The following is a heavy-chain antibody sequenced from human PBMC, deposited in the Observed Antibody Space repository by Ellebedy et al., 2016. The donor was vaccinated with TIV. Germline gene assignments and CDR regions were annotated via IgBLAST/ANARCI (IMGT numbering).Heavy chain of an antibody. D-gene: IGHD2-8*01. V-gene: IGHV4-34*01. CDR1: GGSFSGYY. J-gene: IGHJ3*02. CDR2: INHSGST. Sequence: SETLSLXXAVYGGSFSGYYWSWIRQPPGKGLEWIGEINHSGSTNYNPSLKSRVTISVDTSKNQFSLKLSSVTAADTAVYYCARGVGDIVLMVYAWRSTNSRAFDIWGQGTVVTVSS. CDR3: ARGVGDIVLMVYAWRSTNSRAFDI.